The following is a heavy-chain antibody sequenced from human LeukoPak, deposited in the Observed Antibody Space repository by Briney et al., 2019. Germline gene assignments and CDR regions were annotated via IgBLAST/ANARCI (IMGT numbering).Heavy chain of an antibody. CDR3: ARERDRAAATHYGMDV. CDR1: GGSISSYY. D-gene: IGHD6-13*01. J-gene: IGHJ6*02. Sequence: SETLSLTCTVSGGSISSYYWSWIRQPPGKGLEWIGYIYYSGSTNYNPSLKSRVTISVDTFKNQFSLKLSSVTAADTAVYYCARERDRAAATHYGMDVWGQGTTVTVSS. V-gene: IGHV4-59*01. CDR2: IYYSGST.